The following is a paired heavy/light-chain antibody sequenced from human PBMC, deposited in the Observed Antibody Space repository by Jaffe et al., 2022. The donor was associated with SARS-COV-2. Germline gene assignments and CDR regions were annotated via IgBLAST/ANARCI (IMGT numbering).Heavy chain of an antibody. CDR1: GFNFRSYT. CDR3: SPLGLTDL. D-gene: IGHD1-26*01. CDR2: INVDSAYK. J-gene: IGHJ1*01. Sequence: DVHLVQSGGGLVKPGGSLRLSCSASGFNFRSYTFNWVRHPPGKGLQWVSSINVDSAYKYYADSVRGRFTISRDNANNFLYLEMNNLRADDTAVYYCSPLGLTDLWGQGALVTVSS. V-gene: IGHV3-21*06.
Light chain of an antibody. CDR2: AAS. CDR3: QQSYSSPPT. J-gene: IGKJ2*01. Sequence: DIQLTQSPSSLSASVGDRVTITCRASQSLSIYLNWYQKKPGKAPNLLINAASRLQSGAPSRFSGGGSGTDFTLTINSLQPEDSATYYCQQSYSSPPTFGQGTKVEIK. CDR1: QSLSIY. V-gene: IGKV1-39*01.